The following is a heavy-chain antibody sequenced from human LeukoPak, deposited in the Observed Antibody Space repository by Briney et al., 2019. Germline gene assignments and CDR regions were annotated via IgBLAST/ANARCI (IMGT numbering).Heavy chain of an antibody. D-gene: IGHD2-15*01. Sequence: EESLKISCKGSGYSFTSYWIGWVRQMPGKGLEWMGIIYPGDSDTRYSPSFQGQVTISADKSISTAYLQWSSLKASDTAMYYCARQGGYCSGGSCLLGGFDIWGQGTMVTVSS. CDR1: GYSFTSYW. V-gene: IGHV5-51*01. J-gene: IGHJ3*02. CDR2: IYPGDSDT. CDR3: ARQGGYCSGGSCLLGGFDI.